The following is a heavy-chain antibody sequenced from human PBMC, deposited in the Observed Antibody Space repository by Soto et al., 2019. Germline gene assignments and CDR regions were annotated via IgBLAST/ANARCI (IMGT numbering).Heavy chain of an antibody. D-gene: IGHD6-13*01. V-gene: IGHV3-21*01. Sequence: GGSLRLACEGSGFTFSSYSMNWVRQAPGKGLEWVSSISGSGGYIYYADSVKGRFTISRDNAKNSLYLQMTSLRDEDTALYYCARDRQSTPWYAADYWGQGSLVTVSS. CDR1: GFTFSSYS. CDR3: ARDRQSTPWYAADY. J-gene: IGHJ4*02. CDR2: ISGSGGYI.